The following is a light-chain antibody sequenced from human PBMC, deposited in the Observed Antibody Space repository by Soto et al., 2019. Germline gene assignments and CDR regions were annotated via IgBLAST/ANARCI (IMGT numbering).Light chain of an antibody. V-gene: IGKV4-1*01. CDR3: QQYYSPLT. J-gene: IGKJ2*01. CDR2: WAS. Sequence: DIVMTQSPDSLAVSLGERATINCKSRQNLLYISNNKNYLAWYQQKPGQPPKLLIYWASTRESGVPDRFSGSWSGTDFTLTISSVQAEDVAVYYCQQYYSPLTFGQGTKLEIK. CDR1: QNLLYISNNKNY.